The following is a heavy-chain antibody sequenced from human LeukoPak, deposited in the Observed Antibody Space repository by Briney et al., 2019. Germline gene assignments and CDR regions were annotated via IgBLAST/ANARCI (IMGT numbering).Heavy chain of an antibody. CDR2: ISSSSSYI. V-gene: IGHV3-21*01. CDR1: GFTFSSYS. CDR3: ARDEQGILNY. J-gene: IGHJ4*02. D-gene: IGHD3-9*01. Sequence: GGSLRLSCAASGFTFSSYSMNWVRQAPGKGLEGVSSISSSSSYIYYADSVKGRFTISRDNAKNSLYLQMNSLRAEDTAVYYCARDEQGILNYWGQGTLVTVSS.